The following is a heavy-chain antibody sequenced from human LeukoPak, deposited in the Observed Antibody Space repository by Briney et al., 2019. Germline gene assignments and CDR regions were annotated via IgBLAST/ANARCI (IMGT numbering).Heavy chain of an antibody. Sequence: SGTLSLTCAVSGGSISSSDWWSWVRQPPGKGLEWIGEIYHSGSTNYNPSPKSRVTISVDKSKNQFSLKLSSVTAADTAVYYCARDRRSEGGVRASFDYWGQGTLVTVSS. CDR2: IYHSGST. V-gene: IGHV4-4*02. CDR3: ARDRRSEGGVRASFDY. J-gene: IGHJ4*02. CDR1: GGSISSSDW. D-gene: IGHD3-10*01.